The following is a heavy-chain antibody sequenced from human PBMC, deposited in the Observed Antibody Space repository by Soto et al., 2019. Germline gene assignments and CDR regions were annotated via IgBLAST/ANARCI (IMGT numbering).Heavy chain of an antibody. J-gene: IGHJ4*02. Sequence: SETLSLTCTVSGGSISSGGYYWSWIRQHPGKGLEWIGYIYYSGSTYYNPSLKSRVTIPVDTSKNQFSLKLSSVTAADTAVYYCARGSGRYGDPQYYFDYWGQGTLVTVSS. V-gene: IGHV4-31*03. D-gene: IGHD4-17*01. CDR1: GGSISSGGYY. CDR3: ARGSGRYGDPQYYFDY. CDR2: IYYSGST.